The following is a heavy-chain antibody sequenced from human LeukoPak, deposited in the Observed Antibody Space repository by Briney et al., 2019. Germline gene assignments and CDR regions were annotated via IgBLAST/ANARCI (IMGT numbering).Heavy chain of an antibody. Sequence: GGSLRLSCAASGFTFSSYSMNWVRQAPGKGLEWVSYISSSSTIYYADSVKGRFTVSRDNSKNTLFLQMNSLRAEDTAVYYCAKDGGLWVSAHWGDSWGRGTLVTVSS. CDR3: AKDGGLWVSAHWGDS. D-gene: IGHD7-27*01. CDR1: GFTFSSYS. CDR2: ISSSSTI. J-gene: IGHJ4*02. V-gene: IGHV3-48*01.